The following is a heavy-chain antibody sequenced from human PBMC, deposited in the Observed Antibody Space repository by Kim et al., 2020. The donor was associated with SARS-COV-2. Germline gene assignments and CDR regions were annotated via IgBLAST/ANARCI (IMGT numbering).Heavy chain of an antibody. CDR3: TSWRPDYYGSGSYPNYYYYYGMDV. Sequence: GGSLRLSCTASGFTFGDYAMSWFRQAPGKGLEWVGFIRSKAYGGTTEYAASVKGRFTISRDDSKSIAYLQMNSLKTEDTAVYYCTSWRPDYYGSGSYPNYYYYYGMDVWGQGTTVTVSS. CDR1: GFTFGDYA. V-gene: IGHV3-49*03. CDR2: IRSKAYGGTT. D-gene: IGHD3-10*01. J-gene: IGHJ6*02.